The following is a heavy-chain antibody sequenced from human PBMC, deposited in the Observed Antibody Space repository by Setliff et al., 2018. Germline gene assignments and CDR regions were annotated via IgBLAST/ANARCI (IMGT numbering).Heavy chain of an antibody. D-gene: IGHD3-9*01. J-gene: IGHJ4*02. CDR2: ITSGNI. CDR1: GFTLSNYN. Sequence: PGGSLRLSCAASGFTLSNYNMNWVRQAPGKGLEWLSYITSGNIFYADSVKGRFTISRDSAKNSLYLQMNSLRAEDTAVYYCAKDISRTGYYYFDYWGRGTLVTVSS. CDR3: AKDISRTGYYYFDY. V-gene: IGHV3-21*05.